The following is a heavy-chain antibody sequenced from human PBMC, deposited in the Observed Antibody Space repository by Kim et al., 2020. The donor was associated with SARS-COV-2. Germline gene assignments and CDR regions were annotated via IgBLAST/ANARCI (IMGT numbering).Heavy chain of an antibody. Sequence: VKGRFTISRDNAKNSLYLQMNSLRAEDTAVYYCARDRSSSLYYYYYGMDVWGQGTTVTVSS. CDR3: ARDRSSSLYYYYYGMDV. J-gene: IGHJ6*02. D-gene: IGHD6-13*01. V-gene: IGHV3-21*01.